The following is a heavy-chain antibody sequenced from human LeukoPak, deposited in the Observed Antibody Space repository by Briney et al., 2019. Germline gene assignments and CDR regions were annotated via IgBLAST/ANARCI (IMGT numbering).Heavy chain of an antibody. J-gene: IGHJ6*03. CDR1: GGSISSSSYY. CDR2: IYYSGST. V-gene: IGHV4-39*02. D-gene: IGHD3-10*01. CDR3: ARDGGVGVRGTYYYYMDV. Sequence: SETLSLTCTVSGGSISSSSYYWGWLRPPPGKGLEWIGSIYYSGSTYYNPSLKSRVTISVDTSKNQFSLKLSSVTAADTAVYYCARDGGVGVRGTYYYYMDVWGKGTTVTISS.